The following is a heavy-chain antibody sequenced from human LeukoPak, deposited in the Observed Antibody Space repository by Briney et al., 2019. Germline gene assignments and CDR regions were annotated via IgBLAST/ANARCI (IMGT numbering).Heavy chain of an antibody. CDR1: GGSFSGYY. CDR3: AGGRSGGWQTVRYYYYYYFDV. CDR2: INHSGST. J-gene: IGHJ6*03. V-gene: IGHV4-34*01. Sequence: PSETLSLTCAVSGGSFSGYYWSWLRQPPGKGLEWIGDINHSGSTNYNPSLTSRVTISVDTSKNQFSLTLSYVSAPDTAVYYCAGGRSGGWQTVRYYYYYYFDVWGKGTTVTVSS. D-gene: IGHD2-15*01.